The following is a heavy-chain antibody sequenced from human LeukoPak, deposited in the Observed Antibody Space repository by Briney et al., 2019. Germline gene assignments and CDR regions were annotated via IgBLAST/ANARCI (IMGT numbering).Heavy chain of an antibody. CDR3: ARHRLPRVYYDSSGYYHNGFDI. J-gene: IGHJ3*02. V-gene: IGHV1-18*01. CDR1: GYTFTSYG. Sequence: ASVKVSCKAPGYTFTSYGISWVRQAPGQGLEWMGWISAYNGNTNYAQKLQGRVTMTTDTSTSTLYMELRSLRSDDTAVYYCARHRLPRVYYDSSGYYHNGFDIWGQGTMVTVSS. CDR2: ISAYNGNT. D-gene: IGHD3-22*01.